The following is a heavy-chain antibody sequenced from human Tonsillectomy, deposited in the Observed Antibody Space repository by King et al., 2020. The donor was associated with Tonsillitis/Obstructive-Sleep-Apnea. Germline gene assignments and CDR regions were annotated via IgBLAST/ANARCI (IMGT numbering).Heavy chain of an antibody. V-gene: IGHV3-20*04. CDR1: GFTFDDYG. CDR2: INWNGGST. J-gene: IGHJ3*02. D-gene: IGHD3-16*02. Sequence: VQLVESGGGVVRPGGSLRLSCAASGFTFDDYGMSWVRQAPGKGLEWGSGINWNGGSTGYADSVKGRFTISRDNAKNSLYLQMNSLRAEDTALYYCARDRRTYYDYVWGSYRYDAFDIWGEGTTGTVSS. CDR3: ARDRRTYYDYVWGSYRYDAFDI.